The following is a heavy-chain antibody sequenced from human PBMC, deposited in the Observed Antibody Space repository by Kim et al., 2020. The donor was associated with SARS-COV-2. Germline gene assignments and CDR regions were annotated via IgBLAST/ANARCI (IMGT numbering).Heavy chain of an antibody. V-gene: IGHV3-73*01. CDR1: GFTFSGSA. J-gene: IGHJ5*02. Sequence: GGSLRLSCAASGFTFSGSAMHWVRQASGKGLEWVGRIRSKVMNYATTYGASVRGRFTISRDDAKNMAYLQMNSLKTEDTAVYYCISIVPDCPPSWGQGTLVTVSS. CDR3: ISIVPDCPPS. D-gene: IGHD2-21*02. CDR2: IRSKVMNYAT.